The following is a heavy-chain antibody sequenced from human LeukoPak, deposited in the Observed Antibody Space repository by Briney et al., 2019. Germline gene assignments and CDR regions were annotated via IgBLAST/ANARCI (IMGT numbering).Heavy chain of an antibody. V-gene: IGHV3-23*01. CDR2: ISDRGDSA. J-gene: IGHJ4*02. CDR1: GFTISNHW. Sequence: GGSLRLSCAASGFTISNHWMHWVRQAPGKGLEWVSGISDRGDSAYYADSVKGRFTISRDNSKNTLHLQMSSLRAEDTAVYYCVYFDQWGQGTLVTVSS. CDR3: VYFDQ.